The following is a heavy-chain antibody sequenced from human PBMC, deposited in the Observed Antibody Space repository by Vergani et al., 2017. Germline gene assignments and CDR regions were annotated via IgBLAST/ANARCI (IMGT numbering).Heavy chain of an antibody. CDR1: GFTFSSYA. V-gene: IGHV3-23*04. CDR2: ISGSGGST. CDR3: AADRVSMDTAMVFGMDV. Sequence: EVQLVESGGVVVQPGGSLRLSCAASGFTFSSYAMSWVRQAPGKGLEWVSAISGSGGSTYYADSVKGRFTISRDNSKNTLYLQMNSLRAEDTAVYYCAADRVSMDTAMVFGMDVWGQGTTVTVSS. D-gene: IGHD5-18*01. J-gene: IGHJ6*02.